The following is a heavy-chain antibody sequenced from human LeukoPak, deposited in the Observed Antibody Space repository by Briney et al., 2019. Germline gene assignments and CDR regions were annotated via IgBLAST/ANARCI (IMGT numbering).Heavy chain of an antibody. D-gene: IGHD3-10*01. CDR3: AKVGPKSYFASGSYSDY. J-gene: IGHJ4*02. Sequence: GGSLRLSCAASGFTFDDYAMHWVRQAPGKGLEWVSISVSDSGTHYADSVKGRFSVSRDTSKNTVYLQMNSLKAEDTATYYCAKVGPKSYFASGSYSDYWGQGTLVTVSS. CDR2: SVSDSGT. V-gene: IGHV3-23*01. CDR1: GFTFDDYA.